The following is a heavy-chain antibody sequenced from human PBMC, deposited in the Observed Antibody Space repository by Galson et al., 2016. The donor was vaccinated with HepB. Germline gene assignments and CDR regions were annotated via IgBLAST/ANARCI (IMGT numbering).Heavy chain of an antibody. CDR1: GFTFDDYM. Sequence: SLRLSCAASGFTFDDYMMHWVRQPPGKGLEWVSLISWDGDRIDYADSVKGRFTISRDNSKNSLYLQMNSLRADDTAFYYCARGGGATGYFHTWGQGSLVTVSS. CDR3: ARGGGATGYFHT. D-gene: IGHD1-26*01. J-gene: IGHJ4*02. CDR2: ISWDGDRI. V-gene: IGHV3-43*01.